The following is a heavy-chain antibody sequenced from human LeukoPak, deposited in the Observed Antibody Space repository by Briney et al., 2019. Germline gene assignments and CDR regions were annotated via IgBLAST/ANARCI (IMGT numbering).Heavy chain of an antibody. Sequence: PSETLSLTCTVSGYSISSGYYWGWIRQPPGKGLEWIGTIYYSGSTHYNPSLKSRVTTSVDTSKNQFSLKLSSVTAADTAVYYCAREGGSGNNWFDPWGQGTLVTVSS. CDR1: GYSISSGYY. CDR3: AREGGSGNNWFDP. D-gene: IGHD3-10*01. CDR2: IYYSGST. V-gene: IGHV4-38-2*02. J-gene: IGHJ5*02.